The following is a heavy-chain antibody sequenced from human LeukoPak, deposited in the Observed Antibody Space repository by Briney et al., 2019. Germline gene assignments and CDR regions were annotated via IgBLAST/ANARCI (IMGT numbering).Heavy chain of an antibody. D-gene: IGHD6-13*01. Sequence: SETLSLTCTVSGGSISSHYWSWIRQPPGKVLEWIGYIYYSGSTNYNPSLKSRVTISVDTSKNQFSLKLSSVTAADTAVYYCARAAAGIGGWFDPWGQGTLVTVSS. CDR3: ARAAAGIGGWFDP. CDR1: GGSISSHY. J-gene: IGHJ5*02. V-gene: IGHV4-59*11. CDR2: IYYSGST.